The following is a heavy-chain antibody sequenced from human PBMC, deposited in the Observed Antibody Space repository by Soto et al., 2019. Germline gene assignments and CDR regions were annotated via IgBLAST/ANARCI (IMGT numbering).Heavy chain of an antibody. V-gene: IGHV4-59*01. CDR1: GGSMRNYF. D-gene: IGHD6-13*01. J-gene: IGHJ4*02. CDR3: AAGEASSRNLAPYYLDF. Sequence: SETLSLTCTVSGGSMRNYFWTWIRQPPGKGLEWIGYIHYSGTTSFFPSYNPSLRSRVTISEDTSKNQFSLKLLTVTTADTAVYFCAAGEASSRNLAPYYLDFWGQGTLVTVSS. CDR2: IHYSGTT.